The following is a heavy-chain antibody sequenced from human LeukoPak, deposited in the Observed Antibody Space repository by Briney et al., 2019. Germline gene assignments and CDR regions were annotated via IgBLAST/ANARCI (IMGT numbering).Heavy chain of an antibody. CDR3: ARRDGYNYDAFDI. Sequence: SETLSLTCTVSGGSISSSSYYWGWIRQPPGKGLEWIGSIYYSGSTYYNPSLKSRVTISEDTSKNQFSLKLSSVTAADTAVYYCARRDGYNYDAFDIWGQGTMVTVSS. V-gene: IGHV4-39*01. J-gene: IGHJ3*02. CDR1: GGSISSSSYY. CDR2: IYYSGST. D-gene: IGHD5-24*01.